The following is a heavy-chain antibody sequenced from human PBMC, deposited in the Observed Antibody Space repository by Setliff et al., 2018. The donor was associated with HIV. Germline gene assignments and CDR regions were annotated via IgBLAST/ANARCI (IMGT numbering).Heavy chain of an antibody. CDR1: GGSISSSSYY. CDR2: IYSSRWS. V-gene: IGHV4-39*01. J-gene: IGHJ4*02. D-gene: IGHD2-2*02. CDR3: GRHSLYGPAAISALDY. Sequence: KPSETLSLTCTVSGGSISSSSYYWGWIRQPPGKGLEWIGSIYSSRWSYYNPSLQSRLTLSIDRSRSQFSLNLRSVTAADTAVYYCGRHSLYGPAAISALDYWGQGALVTVSS.